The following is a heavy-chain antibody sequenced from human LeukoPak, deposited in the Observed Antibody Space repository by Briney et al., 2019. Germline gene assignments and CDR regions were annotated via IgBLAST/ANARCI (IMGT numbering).Heavy chain of an antibody. V-gene: IGHV1-69*13. Sequence: ASVKVSCKASGGTFSSYAISWVRQAPGQGLEWMGGIIPIFGTANYAQKFQGRVTITADESTSTAYMELSSLRSEDTAVYYCARATTDYYYYYGMDVWGQGTTVTVSS. D-gene: IGHD1-14*01. CDR1: GGTFSSYA. CDR3: ARATTDYYYYYGMDV. J-gene: IGHJ6*02. CDR2: IIPIFGTA.